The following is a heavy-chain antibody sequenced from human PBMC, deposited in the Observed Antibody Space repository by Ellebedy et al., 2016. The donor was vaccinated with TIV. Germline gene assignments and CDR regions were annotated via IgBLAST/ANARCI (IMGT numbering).Heavy chain of an antibody. D-gene: IGHD1-26*01. CDR1: GYFISSGHY. J-gene: IGHJ4*02. CDR2: IHHSGST. Sequence: MPSETLSLTCNVSGYFISSGHYWGWIRQAPGKVLEWIGSIHHSGSTYYNSSLESRVPISVDTSKNQFSLELSAVTAADTAVYYCAIDPIVGPTPYYFDSWGQGTLVTVSS. V-gene: IGHV4-38-2*02. CDR3: AIDPIVGPTPYYFDS.